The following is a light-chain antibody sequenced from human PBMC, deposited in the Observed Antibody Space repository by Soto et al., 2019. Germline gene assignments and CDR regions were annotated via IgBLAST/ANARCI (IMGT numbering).Light chain of an antibody. CDR2: DAS. CDR1: QDISTF. Sequence: DIQMTQSPSSLSASVGDRVTLTCQASQDISTFLNWYHQEPGKAPKLLISDASALETGVPSRFRGSGAGTEFTLTISNLQPDDFATYYCQQYDSYSSGPFGQGTKVDIK. CDR3: QQYDSYSSGP. J-gene: IGKJ1*01. V-gene: IGKV1-33*01.